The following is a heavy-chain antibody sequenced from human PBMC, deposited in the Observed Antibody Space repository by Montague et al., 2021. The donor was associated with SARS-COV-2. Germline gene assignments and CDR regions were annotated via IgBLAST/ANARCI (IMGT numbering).Heavy chain of an antibody. Sequence: SETLSLTCTVSGGSISSSSYYWGWIRQPPGKGLEWIGSIYYSGSTYYNPSLKSRVTISVDTSKNQFSLKLSSVTAADTAVYYCAREGGTVTTFVGVGYVRGGLEWFDPWGQGTMVTVSS. V-gene: IGHV4-39*07. J-gene: IGHJ5*02. CDR2: IYYSGST. CDR3: AREGGTVTTFVGVGYVRGGLEWFDP. D-gene: IGHD4-17*01. CDR1: GGSISSSSYY.